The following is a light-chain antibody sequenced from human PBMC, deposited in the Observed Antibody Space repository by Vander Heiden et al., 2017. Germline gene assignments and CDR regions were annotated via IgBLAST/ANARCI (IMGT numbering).Light chain of an antibody. Sequence: DIVMNQSPDSLAVSLGGRATINCKSSQSVLYSSNNKNYLAWYQQKPGQPPKLLIYWASTRESGVPDRFSGSGSGTDFTLTISSLQAEDVAVYYCQQYYSTPLTFGGGTKVEIK. CDR2: WAS. J-gene: IGKJ4*01. CDR3: QQYYSTPLT. CDR1: QSVLYSSNNKNY. V-gene: IGKV4-1*01.